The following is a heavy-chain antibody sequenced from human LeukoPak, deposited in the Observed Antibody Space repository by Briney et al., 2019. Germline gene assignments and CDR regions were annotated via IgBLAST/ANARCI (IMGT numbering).Heavy chain of an antibody. D-gene: IGHD3-22*01. J-gene: IGHJ5*02. V-gene: IGHV4-61*02. CDR3: ARDDEPYYYDSSGYYAVWFDP. CDR1: GGSISSSSYY. CDR2: IYTSGST. Sequence: SETLSLTCTVSGGSISSSSYYWSWIRQPAGKGLEWIGRIYTSGSTNYNPSLKSRVTMSVDTSKNQFSLKLSSVTAADTAVYYCARDDEPYYYDSSGYYAVWFDPWGQGTLVTVSS.